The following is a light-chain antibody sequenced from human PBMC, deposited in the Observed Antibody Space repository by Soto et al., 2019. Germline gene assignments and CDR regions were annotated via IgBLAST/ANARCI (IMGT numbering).Light chain of an antibody. Sequence: QSALTQPRSVSGSPGQSVTISCTGTNSDVGAYTFVSWYQQLPGKAPKLIISAVSYRPSGVPDRFSGSKSGNTASLTISGLQAEDEADDYCFSYTASDMWVFGGGTKVTVL. CDR3: FSYTASDMWV. J-gene: IGLJ3*02. CDR2: AVS. V-gene: IGLV2-11*01. CDR1: NSDVGAYTF.